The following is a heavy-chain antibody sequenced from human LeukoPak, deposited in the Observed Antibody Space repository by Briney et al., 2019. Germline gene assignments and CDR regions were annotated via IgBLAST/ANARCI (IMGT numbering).Heavy chain of an antibody. CDR1: GYSFTSYW. D-gene: IGHD6-13*01. CDR3: ARLTYSSSWNEGWFDP. V-gene: IGHV5-51*01. CDR2: IYPGDSDT. J-gene: IGHJ5*02. Sequence: RGESLKISCKGSGYSFTSYWIGWVRQMPGKGLEWMGIIYPGDSDTRYSPSFQGQVTISADKSISTAYLQWSSLKASDTAMYYCARLTYSSSWNEGWFDPWGQGTLVTVSS.